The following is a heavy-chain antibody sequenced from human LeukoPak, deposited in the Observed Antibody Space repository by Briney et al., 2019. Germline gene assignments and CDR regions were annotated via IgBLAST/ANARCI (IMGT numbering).Heavy chain of an antibody. D-gene: IGHD3-9*01. CDR3: ARVPGRELRYFDWLFYRDSYFDY. CDR1: GFTFSSYT. CDR2: ISSSSSYI. Sequence: PGGSLRLSCATSGFTFSSYTMNWVRQAPGKGLEWVSGISSSSSYIYYADSVKGRFTISRDNAKNSLYLQMNSLRAEDTAVYYCARVPGRELRYFDWLFYRDSYFDYWGQGTLVTVSS. J-gene: IGHJ4*02. V-gene: IGHV3-21*01.